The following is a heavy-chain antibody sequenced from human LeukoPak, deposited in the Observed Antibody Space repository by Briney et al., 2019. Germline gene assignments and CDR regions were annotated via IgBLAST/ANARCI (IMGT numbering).Heavy chain of an antibody. V-gene: IGHV4-39*01. CDR1: GVSISTSTYY. Sequence: SETLSLTCTVSGVSISTSTYYWAWIRQPPGDGLEWIGSMFYRGSTYYNPSLKSRVTISVDTSKNQFSLKLSSVTASDTAIFYCARQGGWGGAASLIEYWGQGTLVTVSS. D-gene: IGHD1-26*01. CDR3: ARQGGWGGAASLIEY. CDR2: MFYRGST. J-gene: IGHJ4*02.